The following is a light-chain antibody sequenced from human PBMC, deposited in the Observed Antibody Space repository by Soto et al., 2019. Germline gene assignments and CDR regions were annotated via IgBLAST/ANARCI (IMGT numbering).Light chain of an antibody. CDR1: QTITSTH. Sequence: EIVLTQSPGTLSLFPGERATLSCRASQTITSTHLAWYQQKPGQAPRLLIYDVSNRASGFPDRFSGSGSGTDFTLTISGLEPDDFAVYYCQHYGASPRTFVQGTKVEI. J-gene: IGKJ1*01. CDR3: QHYGASPRT. V-gene: IGKV3-20*01. CDR2: DVS.